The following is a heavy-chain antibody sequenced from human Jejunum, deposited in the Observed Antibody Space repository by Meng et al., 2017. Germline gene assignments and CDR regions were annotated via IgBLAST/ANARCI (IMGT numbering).Heavy chain of an antibody. V-gene: IGHV3-23*01. CDR3: AKQFGDFGLITSFDH. D-gene: IGHD3/OR15-3a*01. J-gene: IGHJ4*02. Sequence: GESLKISCAASGLTFTTYAMHWVRQAPGKGLQWVAGIGRSDIRTFYADSVKGRFTISRDNSKNTLYLQMDSLRAEDTAVYYCAKQFGDFGLITSFDHWGQGTLVTVSS. CDR1: GLTFTTYA. CDR2: IGRSDIRT.